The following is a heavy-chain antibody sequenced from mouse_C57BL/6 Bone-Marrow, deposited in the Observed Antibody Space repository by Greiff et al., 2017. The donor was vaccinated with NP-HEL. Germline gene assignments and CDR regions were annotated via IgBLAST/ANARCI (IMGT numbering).Heavy chain of an antibody. CDR2: INPNNGGT. CDR1: GYTFTDYY. J-gene: IGHJ1*03. V-gene: IGHV1-26*01. D-gene: IGHD2-3*01. CDR3: SSRGLLPWYLDV. Sequence: EVQLQQSGPELVKPGASVKISCKASGYTFTDYYMNWVKQSHGKGLEWIGDINPNNGGTSYNQKFKGKATLTVDKSSSTAYRELRSLTTEDAAVYYCSSRGLLPWYLDVGGRGTTVTVSS.